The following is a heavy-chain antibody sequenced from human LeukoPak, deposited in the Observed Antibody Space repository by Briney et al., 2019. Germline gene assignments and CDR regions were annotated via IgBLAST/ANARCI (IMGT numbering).Heavy chain of an antibody. CDR2: IYPGDSDT. CDR1: GYSFTSYW. V-gene: IGHV5-51*01. D-gene: IGHD3-22*01. Sequence: GESLKISCKGSGYSFTSYWIGWVRQMPGKGLEWMGIIYPGDSDTRYSPSFQGQVTISADKSISTAYLQWSSLKASDTTMYYCARPEYYYDSSGYPYAFDIWGQGTMVTVSS. J-gene: IGHJ3*02. CDR3: ARPEYYYDSSGYPYAFDI.